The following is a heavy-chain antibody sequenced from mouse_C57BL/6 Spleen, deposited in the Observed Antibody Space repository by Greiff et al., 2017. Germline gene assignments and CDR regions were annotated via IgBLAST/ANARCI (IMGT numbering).Heavy chain of an antibody. Sequence: EVKLMESGEGLVKPGGSLKLSCAASGFTFSSYAMSWVRQTPEKRLEWVAYISSGGDYIYYADTVKGRFTISRDNARNTLYLQMSSLKSEDTAMYYCTRGDSSGPFDYWGQGTTLTVSS. D-gene: IGHD3-2*02. CDR3: TRGDSSGPFDY. CDR2: ISSGGDYI. V-gene: IGHV5-9-1*02. J-gene: IGHJ2*01. CDR1: GFTFSSYA.